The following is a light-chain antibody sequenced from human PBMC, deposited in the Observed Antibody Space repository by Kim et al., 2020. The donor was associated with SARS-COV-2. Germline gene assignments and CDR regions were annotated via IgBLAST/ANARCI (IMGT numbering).Light chain of an antibody. V-gene: IGLV3-21*01. Sequence: VSLGETARITCEGNSIGTKSVYCDQQKARPAPVLIISDDSERPSGIPERFSGSNSGNEATLTITRVEAVDEADYHCQVWETASDPLFGGGTKLTVL. CDR2: DDS. CDR1: SIGTKS. CDR3: QVWETASDPL. J-gene: IGLJ3*02.